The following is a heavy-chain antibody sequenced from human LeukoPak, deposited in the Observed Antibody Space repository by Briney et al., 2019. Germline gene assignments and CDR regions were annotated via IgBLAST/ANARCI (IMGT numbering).Heavy chain of an antibody. V-gene: IGHV3-30*02. J-gene: IGHJ4*02. Sequence: GGSLRLSCAASGFTFSSYGMHWVRQAPGKGLEWVAFIRYDGTKKFYADSVKGRFTISRDNSKNTLYLQMNSLRAEDTAVYYCAKDGVGDGYNYVDYWGQGTLVTVSS. CDR1: GFTFSSYG. D-gene: IGHD5-24*01. CDR2: IRYDGTKK. CDR3: AKDGVGDGYNYVDY.